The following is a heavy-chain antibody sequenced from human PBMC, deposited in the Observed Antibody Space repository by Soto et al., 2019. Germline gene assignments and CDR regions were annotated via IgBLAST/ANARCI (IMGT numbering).Heavy chain of an antibody. D-gene: IGHD3-3*01. Sequence: SETLSLTCTVSGGSISSSSNYWGWIRQPPGKGLEWIGSIYYSGSTYYNPSLKSRVTISVDTSKNQFSLKLSSVTAADTAVYYCARQGRFLEWLLLNWFDPWGQGTLVTVSS. J-gene: IGHJ5*02. V-gene: IGHV4-39*01. CDR3: ARQGRFLEWLLLNWFDP. CDR1: GGSISSSSNY. CDR2: IYYSGST.